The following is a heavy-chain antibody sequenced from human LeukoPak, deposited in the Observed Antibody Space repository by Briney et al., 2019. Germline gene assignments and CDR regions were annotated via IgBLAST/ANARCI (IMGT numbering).Heavy chain of an antibody. CDR2: MNPNSGNT. CDR3: ASSPYFDWLPRYYYYGMDV. Sequence: ASVKVSCKASGYTFTGYYMHWVRQATGQGLEWMGWMNPNSGNTGYAQKFQGRVTMTRNTSISTAYMELSSLRSEDTAVYYCASSPYFDWLPRYYYYGMDVWGQGTTVTVSS. J-gene: IGHJ6*02. D-gene: IGHD3-9*01. CDR1: GYTFTGYY. V-gene: IGHV1-8*02.